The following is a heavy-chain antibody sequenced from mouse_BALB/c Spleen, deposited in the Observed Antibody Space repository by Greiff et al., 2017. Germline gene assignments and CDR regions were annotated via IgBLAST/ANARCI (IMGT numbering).Heavy chain of an antibody. CDR2: ISSGGSYT. J-gene: IGHJ4*01. V-gene: IGHV5-6*01. CDR3: ARPLTATYAMDY. Sequence: VQLKESGGDLVKPGGSLKLSCAASGFTFSSYGMSWVRQTPDKRLEWVATISSGGSYTYYPDSVKGRFTISRDNAKNTLYLQMSSLKSEDTAMYYCARPLTATYAMDYWGQGTSVTVSS. D-gene: IGHD1-2*01. CDR1: GFTFSSYG.